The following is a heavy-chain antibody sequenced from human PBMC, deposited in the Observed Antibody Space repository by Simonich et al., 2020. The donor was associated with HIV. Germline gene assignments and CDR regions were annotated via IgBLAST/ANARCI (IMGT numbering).Heavy chain of an antibody. CDR3: AKEGFHDTLDY. CDR1: GYTFTSYG. D-gene: IGHD3-9*01. CDR2: ITAYNGNT. V-gene: IGHV1-18*01. Sequence: QVQLVQSGVEVKKPGASVKVSCKASGYTFTSYGITWVRKAPGQGLEWMGWITAYNGNTNYAQKFQGRVTMTADTSTTTAYMELRRLRSDDTAVYYCAKEGFHDTLDYWGQGTLVTVSS. J-gene: IGHJ4*02.